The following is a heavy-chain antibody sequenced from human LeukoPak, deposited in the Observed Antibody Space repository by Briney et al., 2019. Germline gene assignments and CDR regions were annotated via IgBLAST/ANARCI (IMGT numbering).Heavy chain of an antibody. CDR2: INHSGST. CDR1: GGSFSGYY. J-gene: IGHJ4*02. D-gene: IGHD4-11*01. V-gene: IGHV4-34*01. CDR3: ARGYYVTTLDY. Sequence: SETLSLTCAVYGGSFSGYYWSWIRQPPGKGLEWIGEINHSGSTNYKPSLKSRVTLSVETSQNQFSLKLSSVTAAHTPLSYCARGYYVTTLDYWGQGTLVSVSS.